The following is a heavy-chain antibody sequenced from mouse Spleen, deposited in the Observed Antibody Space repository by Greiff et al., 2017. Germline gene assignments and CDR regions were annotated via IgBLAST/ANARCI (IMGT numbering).Heavy chain of an antibody. CDR2: ISYDGSN. Sequence: EVQLQESGPGLVKPSQSLSLTCSVTGYSITSGYYWNWIRQFPGNKLEWMGYISYDGSNNYNPSLKNRISITRDTSKNQFFLKLNSVTTEDTATYYCARGATNFDYWGQGTTLTVSS. V-gene: IGHV3-6*01. J-gene: IGHJ2*01. CDR3: ARGATNFDY. D-gene: IGHD1-1*01. CDR1: GYSITSGYY.